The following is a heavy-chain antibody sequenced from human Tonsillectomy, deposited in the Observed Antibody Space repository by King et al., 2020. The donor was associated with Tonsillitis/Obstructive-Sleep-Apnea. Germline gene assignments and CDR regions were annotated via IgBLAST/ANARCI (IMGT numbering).Heavy chain of an antibody. D-gene: IGHD2-8*01. CDR1: GGSISSSY. CDR2: IYYSGST. V-gene: IGHV4-59*01. CDR3: ARDMVLEAGGDAFDI. Sequence: VQLQESGPGLVKPSENLSLTCTVSGGSISSSYWSWIRQPPGKGLEWIGYIYYSGSTNYNPSSKSRVTISVDTSKNQFSLRLSSVTAADTAVYYCARDMVLEAGGDAFDIWGQGTMVTVSS. J-gene: IGHJ3*02.